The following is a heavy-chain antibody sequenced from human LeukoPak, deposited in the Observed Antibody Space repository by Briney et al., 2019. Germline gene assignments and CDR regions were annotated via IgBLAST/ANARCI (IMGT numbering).Heavy chain of an antibody. D-gene: IGHD3-3*01. J-gene: IGHJ4*02. CDR3: ARDRKRFLEWLLSGNYFDY. Sequence: GGSLRLSCAASGFTFSSYSMNWVRQAPGKGLEWVSSISSSSSYIYYADSVKGRFTFSRDNAKNSLYLQMNSLRAEDTAVYYCARDRKRFLEWLLSGNYFDYWGQGTLVTVSS. CDR2: ISSSSSYI. CDR1: GFTFSSYS. V-gene: IGHV3-21*01.